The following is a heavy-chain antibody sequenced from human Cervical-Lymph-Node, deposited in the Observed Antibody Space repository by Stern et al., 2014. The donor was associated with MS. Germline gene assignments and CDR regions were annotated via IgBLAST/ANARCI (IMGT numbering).Heavy chain of an antibody. J-gene: IGHJ4*02. V-gene: IGHV1-46*01. CDR2: INPIGGST. CDR1: GYTFTSHY. CDR3: ARMEYYDILTASSPLDY. Sequence: QMQLVQSGAEVRKPGASVKISCKASGYTFTSHYIHWVRQAPGQGLEWMGIINPIGGSTTYAHNFQGRVTMTRDTSTSTVFMELSSLGSGDTAVYYCARMEYYDILTASSPLDYWGQGALITVSS. D-gene: IGHD3-9*01.